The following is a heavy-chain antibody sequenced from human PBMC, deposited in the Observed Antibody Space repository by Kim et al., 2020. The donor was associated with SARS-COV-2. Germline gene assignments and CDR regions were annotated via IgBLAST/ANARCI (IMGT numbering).Heavy chain of an antibody. CDR2: ST. J-gene: IGHJ4*02. CDR3: ARGAGRAPDY. Sequence: STNYNPSLKSRVTISVDTSKNQFSLKLSSVTAADTAVYYCARGAGRAPDYWGQGTLVTVSS. V-gene: IGHV4-59*09. D-gene: IGHD6-19*01.